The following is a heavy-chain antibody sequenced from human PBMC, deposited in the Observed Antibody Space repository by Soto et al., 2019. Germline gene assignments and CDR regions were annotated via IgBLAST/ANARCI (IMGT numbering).Heavy chain of an antibody. V-gene: IGHV3-30*18. J-gene: IGHJ5*02. CDR3: AKDMCDSSIFLSICSGSTWCDN. CDR2: ISYDGSNK. D-gene: IGHD6-13*01. Sequence: GGSLRLSCAASGFTFSSYGMHWVRQAPGKGLEWVAVISYDGSNKYYADSVKGRFTISRDNSKNTLYLQMNSLRAEDTAVYYCAKDMCDSSIFLSICSGSTWCDNGGQGTLVTGS. CDR1: GFTFSSYG.